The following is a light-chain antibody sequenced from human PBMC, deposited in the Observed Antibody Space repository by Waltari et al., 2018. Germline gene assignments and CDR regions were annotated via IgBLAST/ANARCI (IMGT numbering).Light chain of an antibody. CDR3: QQYYSYPPVT. J-gene: IGKJ1*01. CDR2: AAS. V-gene: IGKV1-8*01. CDR1: QGISSY. Sequence: AIRITQSPSSLSASTVDRVTITCRASQGISSYLAWYQQKPGKAPKLLIYAASTLQSGVPSRFSGSGSGTDFTLTISCLQSEDFATYYCQQYYSYPPVTFGQGTKVEIK.